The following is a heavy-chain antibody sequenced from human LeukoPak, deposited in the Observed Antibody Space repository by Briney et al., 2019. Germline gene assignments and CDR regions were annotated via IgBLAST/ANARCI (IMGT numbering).Heavy chain of an antibody. CDR3: AKGALHYYDSSGYYHDY. CDR2: ISGSGGST. J-gene: IGHJ4*02. CDR1: GFTFSSYA. V-gene: IGHV3-23*01. D-gene: IGHD3-22*01. Sequence: GGSLRLSCAASGFTFSSYAMSWVRQAPGKGLEWVSAISGSGGSTYYADSVKGRFTISRDNSKNTLYLQMNSLRAEDTAVYYCAKGALHYYDSSGYYHDYWGQGTLVTVSS.